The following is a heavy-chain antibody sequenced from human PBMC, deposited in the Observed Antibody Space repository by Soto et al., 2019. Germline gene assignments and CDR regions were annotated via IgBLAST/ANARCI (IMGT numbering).Heavy chain of an antibody. J-gene: IGHJ5*02. CDR2: MNPNSGNT. CDR3: ARANGLRLGELSWGGPNWFDP. CDR1: RYTFTCYA. V-gene: IGHV1-8*01. Sequence: ASVKVSCKASRYTFTCYAINWARQATGQGLEWMGWMNPNSGNTGYAQKFQGRVTMTRNTSISTAYMELSSLRSEDTAVYYCARANGLRLGELSWGGPNWFDPWGQGTLVTVSS. D-gene: IGHD3-16*02.